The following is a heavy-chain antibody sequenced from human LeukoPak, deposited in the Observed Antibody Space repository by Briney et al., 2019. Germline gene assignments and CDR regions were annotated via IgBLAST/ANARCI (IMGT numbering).Heavy chain of an antibody. Sequence: SGPTLVKPTQTVTLTCTFSGFSLEGSGESVGWVRQPPGKALEWLALLYWDDDNRYNPPQQSRLAITKDTSKNQVALTMTNLDPLHTATYYCAHRRGVATREGVFYFFDNWGQGILVSVSS. V-gene: IGHV2-5*02. CDR3: AHRRGVATREGVFYFFDN. CDR2: LYWDDDN. D-gene: IGHD6-6*01. CDR1: GFSLEGSGES. J-gene: IGHJ4*02.